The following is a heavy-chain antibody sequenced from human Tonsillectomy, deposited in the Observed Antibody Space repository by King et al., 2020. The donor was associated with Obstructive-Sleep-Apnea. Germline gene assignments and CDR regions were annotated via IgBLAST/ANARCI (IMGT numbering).Heavy chain of an antibody. CDR2: IKQDGSEK. J-gene: IGHJ3*02. V-gene: IGHV3-7*03. CDR1: GFTFSSYW. Sequence: QLVQSGGGLVQPGGSLRLSCAASGFTFSSYWMSWVRQAPGKGLEWVANIKQDGSEKYYVVSVKGRFTISRDNAKNSLYLQMNSLRAEDTAVYYCAREKSGYYLGDAFDIWGQGTMVTVSS. CDR3: AREKSGYYLGDAFDI. D-gene: IGHD3-22*01.